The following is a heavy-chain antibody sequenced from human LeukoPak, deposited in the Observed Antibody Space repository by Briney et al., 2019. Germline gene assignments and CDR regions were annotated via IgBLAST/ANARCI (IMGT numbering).Heavy chain of an antibody. Sequence: ASVKVSCKASGYTFTSYAISSVRQATGQGLEWMGLISAYNGKTNYPQKLHGRLTMTTDKSTSTAYMEMRSLRSDDTAVYYCARDHTIFGVVRPPPCWFDPWGQGTLVTVSS. V-gene: IGHV1-18*01. CDR2: ISAYNGKT. J-gene: IGHJ5*02. D-gene: IGHD3-3*01. CDR3: ARDHTIFGVVRPPPCWFDP. CDR1: GYTFTSYA.